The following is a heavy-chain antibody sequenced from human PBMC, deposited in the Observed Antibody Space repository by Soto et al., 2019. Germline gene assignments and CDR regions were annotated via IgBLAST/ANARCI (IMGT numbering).Heavy chain of an antibody. CDR1: GGSISSGGYY. D-gene: IGHD2-15*01. J-gene: IGHJ5*02. CDR2: IYYSGST. Sequence: SETLSLTCTVSGGSISSGGYYWSWIRQHPGKGLEWIGYIYYSGSTYYNPSLKSRVTISVDTSKNQFSLKLSSVTAADTAVYYCARASVVVAATIDHWGQGTLVTVSS. CDR3: ARASVVVAATIDH. V-gene: IGHV4-31*03.